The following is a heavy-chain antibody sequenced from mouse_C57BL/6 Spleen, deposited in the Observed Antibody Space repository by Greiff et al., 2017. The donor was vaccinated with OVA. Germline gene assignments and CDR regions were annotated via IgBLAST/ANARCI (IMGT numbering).Heavy chain of an antibody. V-gene: IGHV1-80*01. Sequence: QVQLKESGAELVKPGASVMISCKASGYAFSSYWMNWVKQRPGKGLEWIGQIYPGDGDTNYNGKFKGKATLTADKSSSTAYMQLSSLTSEDSAVYFCARREISNYWFAYWGQGTLVTVSA. CDR3: ARREISNYWFAY. CDR1: GYAFSSYW. CDR2: IYPGDGDT. J-gene: IGHJ3*01. D-gene: IGHD2-5*01.